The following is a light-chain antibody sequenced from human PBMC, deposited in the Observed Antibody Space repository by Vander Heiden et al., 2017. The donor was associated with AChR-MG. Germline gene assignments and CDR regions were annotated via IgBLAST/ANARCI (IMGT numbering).Light chain of an antibody. CDR2: DVN. J-gene: IGLJ2*01. Sequence: QSALTQPASVSGSPGQSITMSCTGTASDVGAYNYVSWYQQHPGSAPNLMIYDVNTRPSGVSRRFSGSKSGNTASLTISGLQAEDEADYYCSSYTTATTLVFGGGTKLTVL. CDR1: ASDVGAYNY. CDR3: SSYTTATTLV. V-gene: IGLV2-14*01.